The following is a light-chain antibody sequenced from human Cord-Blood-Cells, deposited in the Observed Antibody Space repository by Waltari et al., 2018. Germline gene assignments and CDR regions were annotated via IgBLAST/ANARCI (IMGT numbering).Light chain of an antibody. CDR2: AAS. J-gene: IGKJ4*01. CDR1: QGISND. Sequence: DIQLSQSPSSLSASVGDRVTITCRACQGISNDLAWYQQKPGKVPKLLIYAASTLQSGVPSRFSGSGSGTDFTLTISSLQPEDVATYYCQKYNSAPLTFGGGTKVEIK. V-gene: IGKV1-27*01. CDR3: QKYNSAPLT.